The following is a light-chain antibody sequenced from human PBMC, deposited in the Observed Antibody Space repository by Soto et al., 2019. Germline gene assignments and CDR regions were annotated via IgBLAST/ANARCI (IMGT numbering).Light chain of an antibody. V-gene: IGLV1-51*01. CDR3: GTWASSLSVVV. J-gene: IGLJ2*01. CDR1: SSNIGNNY. Sequence: QSVLTQPPSVSAAPGQKVTISCSGSSSNIGNNYVSWYQQLPGTAPKLLIYDNDYRPSGIPDRFSGSKSGTSATLGITGLQTGDEADYYCGTWASSLSVVVFGGGTKLTVL. CDR2: DND.